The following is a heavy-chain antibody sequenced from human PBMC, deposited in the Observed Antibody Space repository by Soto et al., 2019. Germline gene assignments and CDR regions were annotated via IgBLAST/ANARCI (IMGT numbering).Heavy chain of an antibody. Sequence: EVQLLESGGGLVQPGGSLRLSCAASGFTFSTYAMSWVRPATGKGLEWVSAIRGSGGITYHADSVKGRFTISRDNSKNTLYLQMNSLRAEDTAVYYCAELGYCSGGSCYSPDYWGQGTLVTVSS. J-gene: IGHJ4*02. D-gene: IGHD2-15*01. CDR3: AELGYCSGGSCYSPDY. CDR2: IRGSGGIT. CDR1: GFTFSTYA. V-gene: IGHV3-23*01.